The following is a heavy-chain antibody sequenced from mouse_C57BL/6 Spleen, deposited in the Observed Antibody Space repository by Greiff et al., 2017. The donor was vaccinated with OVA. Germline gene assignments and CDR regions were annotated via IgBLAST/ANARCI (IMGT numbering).Heavy chain of an antibody. CDR2: IYPGDGDT. D-gene: IGHD4-1*01. CDR1: GYAFSSSW. Sequence: VQLQQSGPELVKPGASVKISCKASGYAFSSSWMNWVKQRPGKGLEWIGRIYPGDGDTNYNGKFKGKATLTADKSSSTAYMQLSSLTSEDSAVYFCARGTGTEAMDYWGQGTSVTVSS. J-gene: IGHJ4*01. CDR3: ARGTGTEAMDY. V-gene: IGHV1-82*01.